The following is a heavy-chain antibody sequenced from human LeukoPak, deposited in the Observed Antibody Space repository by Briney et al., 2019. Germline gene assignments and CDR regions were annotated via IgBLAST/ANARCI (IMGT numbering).Heavy chain of an antibody. CDR3: RAAADLNDY. J-gene: IGHJ4*02. V-gene: IGHV3-73*01. Sequence: SGGSLKLSCAASGFTFSGSAMHWVRQASGKGLEWVGRIRSKADSYTTAYAASVKGRFIVSRDDSKNTAYLQMNSLKTEDTAVYYCRAAADLNDYWGQGTLVTVSS. CDR1: GFTFSGSA. CDR2: IRSKADSYTT. D-gene: IGHD6-13*01.